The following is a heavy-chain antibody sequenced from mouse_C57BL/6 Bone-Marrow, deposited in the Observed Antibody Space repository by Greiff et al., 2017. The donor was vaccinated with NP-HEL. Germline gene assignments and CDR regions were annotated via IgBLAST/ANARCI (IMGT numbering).Heavy chain of an antibody. D-gene: IGHD1-1*01. CDR1: GFTFSDYG. Sequence: DVKLVESGGGLVKPGGSLKLSCAASGFTFSDYGMHWVRQAPEKGLEWVAYISSGSSTIYYADTVKGRFTISRDNAKNTLFLQMTSLRSEDTAMYYCARFNYGSSLYAMDYWGQGTSVTVSS. CDR2: ISSGSSTI. CDR3: ARFNYGSSLYAMDY. V-gene: IGHV5-17*01. J-gene: IGHJ4*01.